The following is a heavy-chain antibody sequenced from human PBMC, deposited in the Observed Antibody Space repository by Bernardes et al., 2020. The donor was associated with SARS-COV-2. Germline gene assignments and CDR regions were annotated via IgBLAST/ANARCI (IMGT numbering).Heavy chain of an antibody. CDR3: ARDLDSGMDV. CDR1: GFTFSTYW. J-gene: IGHJ6*02. Sequence: GGSLRLSCAASGFTFSTYWMSWVRQAPGKGLEWVANIKQDASDKYYLDSVKGRFTIFRDNAKNSLYLQMNSLRVEDTALYFCARDLDSGMDVWGQGTTVTVSS. V-gene: IGHV3-7*01. CDR2: IKQDASDK.